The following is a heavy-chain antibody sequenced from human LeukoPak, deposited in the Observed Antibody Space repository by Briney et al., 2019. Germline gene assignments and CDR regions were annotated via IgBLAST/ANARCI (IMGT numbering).Heavy chain of an antibody. Sequence: SETLSLTCTVSGGSISSGGYYWSWIRQHPGKGLEWIGYIYYSGSTYYNPALKSRVTIQVATSKNQFSLKLSSVTAADTAVYYCARAGGVVVPAALTFDYWGQGTLVTVSS. D-gene: IGHD2-2*01. CDR1: GGSISSGGYY. CDR2: IYYSGST. CDR3: ARAGGVVVPAALTFDY. V-gene: IGHV4-31*03. J-gene: IGHJ4*02.